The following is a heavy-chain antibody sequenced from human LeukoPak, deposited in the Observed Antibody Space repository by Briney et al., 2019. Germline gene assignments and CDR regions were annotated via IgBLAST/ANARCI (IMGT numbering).Heavy chain of an antibody. CDR3: AKDQRWGSPHYLDG. J-gene: IGHJ4*02. Sequence: GRTLRLSCAASGFTLSDYSMNWVRQAPGKGLEWVSYISSGSSTIYYADSVRGRFTISRDNSKNTLHVQMNSLRDEDRALYYFAKDQRWGSPHYLDGWGQGTLVTVSS. CDR1: GFTLSDYS. D-gene: IGHD2-21*01. CDR2: ISSGSSTI. V-gene: IGHV3-48*02.